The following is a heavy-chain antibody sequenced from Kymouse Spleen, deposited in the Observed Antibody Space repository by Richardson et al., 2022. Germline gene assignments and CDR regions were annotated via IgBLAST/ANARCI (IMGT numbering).Heavy chain of an antibody. J-gene: IGHJ4*02. V-gene: IGHV3-33*01. Sequence: QVQLVESGGGVVQPGRSLRLSCAASGFTFSSYGMHWVRQAPGKGLEWVAVIWYDGSNKYYADSVKGRFTISRDNSKNTLYLQMNSLRAEDTAVYYCAREGGAARRFDYWGQGTLVTVSS. CDR3: AREGGAARRFDY. CDR2: IWYDGSNK. D-gene: IGHD6-6*01. CDR1: GFTFSSYG.